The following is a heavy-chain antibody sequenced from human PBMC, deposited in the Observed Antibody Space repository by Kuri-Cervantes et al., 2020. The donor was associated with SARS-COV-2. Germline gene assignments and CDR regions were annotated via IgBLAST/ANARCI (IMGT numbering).Heavy chain of an antibody. Sequence: GSLRLSCTVSGGSISSYYWSWIRQPAGRGLEWIGRIYTSGSTNYNPSLKSRVTMSVDTSKNQFSLKLSSVTAADTAVYYCARGGYDSSGAVVYWGQGTLVTVSS. V-gene: IGHV4-4*07. CDR1: GGSISSYY. J-gene: IGHJ4*02. D-gene: IGHD3-22*01. CDR3: ARGGYDSSGAVVY. CDR2: IYTSGST.